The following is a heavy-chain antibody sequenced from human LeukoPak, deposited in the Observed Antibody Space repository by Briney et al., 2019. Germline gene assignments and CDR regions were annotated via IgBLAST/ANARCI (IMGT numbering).Heavy chain of an antibody. CDR2: MNPNSGNT. CDR1: GYTFTSYD. Sequence: ASVKVSCKASGYTFTSYDINWVRQATGQGLEWMGWMNPNSGNTGYAQKFQGRVTITRNTSISTAYMELSSLRSEDTAVYYCAREPETGDDAFDIWGQGTMVTVSS. V-gene: IGHV1-8*03. CDR3: AREPETGDDAFDI. D-gene: IGHD7-27*01. J-gene: IGHJ3*02.